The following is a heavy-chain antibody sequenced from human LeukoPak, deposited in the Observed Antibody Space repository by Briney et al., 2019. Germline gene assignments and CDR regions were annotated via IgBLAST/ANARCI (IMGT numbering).Heavy chain of an antibody. D-gene: IGHD1-26*01. CDR3: ARDALLFPYSGSYRENWFDP. CDR1: GFTFSSYA. CDR2: ISYDGSNK. J-gene: IGHJ5*02. V-gene: IGHV3-30-3*01. Sequence: GRSLRLSCAASGFTFSSYAMHWVRQAPGKGLEWVAVISYDGSNKYYADSVKGRFTISRDNSKNTLYLQMNSLRAEDTAVYYCARDALLFPYSGSYRENWFDPWGQGTLVTVSS.